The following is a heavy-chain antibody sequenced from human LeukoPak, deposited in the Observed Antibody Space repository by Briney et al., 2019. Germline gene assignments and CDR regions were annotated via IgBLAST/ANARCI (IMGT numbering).Heavy chain of an antibody. CDR3: ARDIVGVTRAFGY. CDR1: GGSISSYY. J-gene: IGHJ4*02. D-gene: IGHD1-26*01. V-gene: IGHV4-59*01. CDR2: IYYSGNT. Sequence: SETLSLTCTVSGGSISSYYWSWIRQPPGKGLEWIGYIYYSGNTNYNPPLKSRVTMSVDTSKNQFSLKLSSVTTADTAVYYCARDIVGVTRAFGYWGQGTLATVSS.